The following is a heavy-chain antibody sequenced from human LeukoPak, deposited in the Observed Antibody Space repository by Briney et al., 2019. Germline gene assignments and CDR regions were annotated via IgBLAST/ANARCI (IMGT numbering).Heavy chain of an antibody. D-gene: IGHD3-3*01. V-gene: IGHV4-30-4*08. CDR3: ASQPYDFWSGRFDC. Sequence: SQTLSLTXTVSGGSIRSGDYYWSWIRQPPGKGLDWIGYIYYSGSTYYNPSLKSRVTISVDTSKNQFSLKLSSVTAADTAVYYCASQPYDFWSGRFDCWGQGTLVTVSS. J-gene: IGHJ4*02. CDR1: GGSIRSGDYY. CDR2: IYYSGST.